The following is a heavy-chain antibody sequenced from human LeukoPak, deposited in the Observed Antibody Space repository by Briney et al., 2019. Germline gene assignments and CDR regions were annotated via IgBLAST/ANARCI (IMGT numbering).Heavy chain of an antibody. CDR1: GYTFTGYY. CDR3: ARVYSVGSFDY. J-gene: IGHJ4*02. V-gene: IGHV1-2*02. Sequence: VASVKVSCKASGYTFTGYYMHWVRQAPGQGLEWMGWINPNSGDTNYAQKFQGRVTMTRDTPINTAYMELTRLTSDDTAVYYCARVYSVGSFDYWGQGTLVTVSS. CDR2: INPNSGDT. D-gene: IGHD2-15*01.